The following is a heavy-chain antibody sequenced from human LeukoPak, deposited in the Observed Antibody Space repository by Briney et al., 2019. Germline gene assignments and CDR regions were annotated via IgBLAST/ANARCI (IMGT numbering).Heavy chain of an antibody. J-gene: IGHJ4*02. V-gene: IGHV4-59*01. CDR1: GGSISTYY. CDR3: AREYYSYGFGY. Sequence: SETLSLTCSISGGSISTYYWNWIRQPPGKGLEWIADFSYSEGSRYNPSLKGRASISVDTSKNQISLEVNSVTAADTAMYYCAREYYSYGFGYWGQGAMVTVFS. D-gene: IGHD3-10*01. CDR2: FSYSEGS.